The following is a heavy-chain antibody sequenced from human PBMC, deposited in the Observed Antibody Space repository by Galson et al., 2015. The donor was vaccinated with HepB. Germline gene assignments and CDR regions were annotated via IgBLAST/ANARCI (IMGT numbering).Heavy chain of an antibody. CDR1: GGSFSIDY. V-gene: IGHV4-34*01. CDR2: INHSGIT. J-gene: IGHJ4*02. Sequence: LSLTCSVYGGSFSIDYWTWIRQPPGKGLEWIGEINHSGITNYNPSLKSRVTMSVDTSKNQFSLQLTSVTATDTAVYYCAMEPQYHCTTNYYQDYWGQGTLVTVSS. CDR3: AMEPQYHCTTNYYQDY. D-gene: IGHD2-8*01.